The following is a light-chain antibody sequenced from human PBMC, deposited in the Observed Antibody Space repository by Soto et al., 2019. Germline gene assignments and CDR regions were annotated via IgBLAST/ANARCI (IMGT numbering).Light chain of an antibody. CDR2: GAS. Sequence: EIVLTLSPGTLSLSPGERATLSCMASQSVSNNYLAWYQQNPGQAPRLLIYGASNRATGIPDRFSGSGSGTDFTLTISRLEPEDFAVYYCQQYGSSGTFGQGTKVDI. CDR1: QSVSNNY. J-gene: IGKJ1*01. CDR3: QQYGSSGT. V-gene: IGKV3-20*01.